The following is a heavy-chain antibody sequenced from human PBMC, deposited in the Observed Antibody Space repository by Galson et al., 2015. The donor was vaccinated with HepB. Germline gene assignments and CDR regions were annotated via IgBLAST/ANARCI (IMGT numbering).Heavy chain of an antibody. V-gene: IGHV1-18*01. CDR2: ISTYNDNT. CDR1: GYTFTSFG. CDR3: ARVSAAYEYVWGSSRYSDPTQQGNVFDY. Sequence: SVKVSCKASGYTFTSFGISWVRQAPGQGLEWMGWISTYNDNTNYAQKFRGRVTLSTDTITSTAYMELRSLRSDDTALYYCARVSAAYEYVWGSSRYSDPTQQGNVFDYWGQGTLVTVSA. J-gene: IGHJ4*02. D-gene: IGHD3-16*02.